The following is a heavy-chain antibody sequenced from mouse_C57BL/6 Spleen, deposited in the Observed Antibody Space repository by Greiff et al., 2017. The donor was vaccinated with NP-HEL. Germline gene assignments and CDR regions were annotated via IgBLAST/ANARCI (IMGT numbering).Heavy chain of an antibody. D-gene: IGHD2-1*01. V-gene: IGHV1-69*01. CDR2: IDPSDSYT. CDR3: ARSYGNRFGY. CDR1: GYTFTSYW. J-gene: IGHJ2*01. Sequence: QVQLQQPGAELVMPGASVKLSCKASGYTFTSYWMHWVKQRPGQGLEWIGEIDPSDSYTNYNQKFKGKSTLTVDKSSSTAYMQLSSLTSEDSAVYYCARSYGNRFGYWGQGTTLTVSS.